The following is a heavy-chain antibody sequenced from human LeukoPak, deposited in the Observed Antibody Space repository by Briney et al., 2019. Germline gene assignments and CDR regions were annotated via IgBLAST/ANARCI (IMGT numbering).Heavy chain of an antibody. CDR2: INNDGSIT. V-gene: IGHV3-74*01. J-gene: IGHJ3*02. CDR1: GFTFSSYW. Sequence: PGGSLRLSCAASGFTFSSYWMHWVRQDPGKGLVWVSHINNDGSITNYADSVKGRFTISRDNAKNTLYLQMNSLRAEDTAVYYCARGVVVVTARGGDAFDIWGQGTMVTVSS. D-gene: IGHD2-21*02. CDR3: ARGVVVVTARGGDAFDI.